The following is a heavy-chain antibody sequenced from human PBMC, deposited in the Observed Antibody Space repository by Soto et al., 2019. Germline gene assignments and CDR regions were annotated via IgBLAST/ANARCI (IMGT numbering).Heavy chain of an antibody. CDR3: ARDPWLGPKRDFDY. D-gene: IGHD6-19*01. CDR2: TSSGGGLT. CDR1: LFTFSSYD. Sequence: SLRLSWSCSLFTFSSYDMFWVPDSPWKGLEWVSETSSGGGLTFHADSVKGRFTISRDNSKNTLYLQMNSLRAEDTAVYYCARDPWLGPKRDFDYWGQGTLVTVSS. J-gene: IGHJ4*02. V-gene: IGHV3-23*01.